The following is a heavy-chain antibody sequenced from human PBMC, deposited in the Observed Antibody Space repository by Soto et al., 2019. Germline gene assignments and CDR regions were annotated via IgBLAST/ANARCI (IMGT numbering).Heavy chain of an antibody. V-gene: IGHV4-34*01. CDR3: ARSDRTLVTSYGLDV. Sequence: SETLSLTCAVSGGSFSGFYWTWIRQPPGEGLEWIGEINHSGTINFNPSLRSRLTISLDSSKKHFSLKLTSLTAADAAVYYCARSDRTLVTSYGLDVWGQGTTVTVSS. CDR2: INHSGTI. CDR1: GGSFSGFY. D-gene: IGHD2-21*02. J-gene: IGHJ6*02.